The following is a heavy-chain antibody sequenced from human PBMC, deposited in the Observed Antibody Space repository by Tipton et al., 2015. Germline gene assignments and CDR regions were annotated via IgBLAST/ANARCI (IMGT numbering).Heavy chain of an antibody. CDR3: ARLVEWFKGGGSFDY. CDR1: GGSISSTSYY. CDR2: IYYSGST. Sequence: TLSLTCTVSGGSISSTSYYWGWIRQPPGKGLEWIGSIYYSGSTYYNPSLKSRVTISVDTSKNQFSLKLSSVTAADTSVYYCARLVEWFKGGGSFDYWGQGTLVTVSS. D-gene: IGHD3-3*01. J-gene: IGHJ4*02. V-gene: IGHV4-39*01.